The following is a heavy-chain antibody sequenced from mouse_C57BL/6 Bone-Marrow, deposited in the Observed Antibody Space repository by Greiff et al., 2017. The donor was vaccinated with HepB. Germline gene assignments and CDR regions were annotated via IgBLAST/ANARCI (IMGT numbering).Heavy chain of an antibody. J-gene: IGHJ4*01. CDR3: AKSPITTVVPFYAMDY. V-gene: IGHV2-5*01. D-gene: IGHD1-1*01. CDR2: IWRGGST. Sequence: QVQLQQSGPGLVQPSQTLSITCTVPGFPLTSYGVHWVRQSPGKGLEWLGVIWRGGSTDYNAAFMSRLSITKDNSKSQVFFKMNSLQADDTAIYYCAKSPITTVVPFYAMDYWGQGTSVTVSS. CDR1: GFPLTSYG.